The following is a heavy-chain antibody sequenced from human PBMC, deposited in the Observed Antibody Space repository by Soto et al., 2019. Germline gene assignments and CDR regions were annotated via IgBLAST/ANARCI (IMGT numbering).Heavy chain of an antibody. CDR1: GFTFSSYA. V-gene: IGHV3-23*01. Sequence: EVQLLESGGGLVQPGGSLRLSCAASGFTFSSYAMSWVRQAPGKGLEWVSAISGSGGSTYYADSVEGRFTISRDNSKNTLYLQMNSLRAEDTAVYYCAKGGRDDFFLDYWGQGTLVTVSS. CDR2: ISGSGGST. J-gene: IGHJ4*02. CDR3: AKGGRDDFFLDY. D-gene: IGHD3-3*01.